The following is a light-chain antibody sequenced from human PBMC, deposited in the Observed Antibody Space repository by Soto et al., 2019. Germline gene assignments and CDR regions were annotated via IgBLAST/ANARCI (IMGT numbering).Light chain of an antibody. V-gene: IGKV3-20*01. CDR3: QQYGSSPPWT. Sequence: EVVLTQSPGTLSLSPGERATLSCRASETVSSNYLAWYQQKPGQAPRLVIYGASNRATGIPDRFSGSGSGTDFTLTISRLEPEDFALYYCQQYGSSPPWTFGQGT. J-gene: IGKJ1*01. CDR1: ETVSSNY. CDR2: GAS.